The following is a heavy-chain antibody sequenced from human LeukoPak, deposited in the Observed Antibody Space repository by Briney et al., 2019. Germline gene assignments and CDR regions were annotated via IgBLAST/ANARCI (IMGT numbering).Heavy chain of an antibody. Sequence: GGSLRLSCAASGFSVSSNYMSWVRQAPGKGLEWVSVIYSGGSTYYADSVKGRFTISRDNSKNTLYLQMNSLRAEDTAVYYCASHYYYDSSGYRDYWGQGTLVTVSS. CDR3: ASHYYYDSSGYRDY. CDR1: GFSVSSNY. D-gene: IGHD3-22*01. V-gene: IGHV3-66*04. CDR2: IYSGGST. J-gene: IGHJ4*02.